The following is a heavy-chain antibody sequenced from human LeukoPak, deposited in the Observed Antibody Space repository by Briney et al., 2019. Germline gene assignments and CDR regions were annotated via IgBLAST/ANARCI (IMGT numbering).Heavy chain of an antibody. CDR1: GFTFSSYS. D-gene: IGHD4-17*01. CDR3: ARGDGYGDYFPNY. CDR2: ISSSSSYI. Sequence: GGSLRLSCAASGFTFSSYSMNWVRQAPGKGLEWVSSISSSSSYIYYADSVKGRFTISRDNAKNSLYLQMNSLRAEDTAVYYCARGDGYGDYFPNYWGQGTLVTVSS. J-gene: IGHJ4*02. V-gene: IGHV3-21*01.